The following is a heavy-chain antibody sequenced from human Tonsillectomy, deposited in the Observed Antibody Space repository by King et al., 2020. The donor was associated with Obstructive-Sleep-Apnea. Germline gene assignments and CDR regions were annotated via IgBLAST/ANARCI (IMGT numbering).Heavy chain of an antibody. J-gene: IGHJ4*02. Sequence: VQLVESGGGLVQPGGSLRLSCAASGFTFSSYAMSWVRQAPGKGLEWVSAFSGSGGSTYYADSVKGRVTISRDNSKNTLDLQMNSLRAEDTAVYYCAKYVGYCSSTSCDYFDYWGQGTLVTVSS. V-gene: IGHV3-23*04. CDR2: FSGSGGST. CDR3: AKYVGYCSSTSCDYFDY. CDR1: GFTFSSYA. D-gene: IGHD2-2*01.